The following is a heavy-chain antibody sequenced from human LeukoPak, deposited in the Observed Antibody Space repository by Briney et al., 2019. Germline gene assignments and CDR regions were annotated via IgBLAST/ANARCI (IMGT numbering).Heavy chain of an antibody. CDR2: IIPILGMA. CDR1: GGTSSSYA. Sequence: SVKVSCKASGGTSSSYAISWVRQAPGQGLEWMGRIIPILGMANYAQKFQGRVTITADKSTSTAYMELSSLRSEDTAVYYCARDLGDYDSSGYAVDYWGQGTLVTVSS. V-gene: IGHV1-69*04. J-gene: IGHJ4*02. CDR3: ARDLGDYDSSGYAVDY. D-gene: IGHD3-22*01.